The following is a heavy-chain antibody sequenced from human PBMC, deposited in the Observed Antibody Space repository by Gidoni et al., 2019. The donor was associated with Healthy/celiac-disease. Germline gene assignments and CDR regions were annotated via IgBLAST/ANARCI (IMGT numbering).Heavy chain of an antibody. J-gene: IGHJ4*02. Sequence: EAQPFASAGGLVQPGGSLSPSCSASASTFSRYAMSWVRQAPGQGLEWVSAISGSGGSTYYADSVKSRFTISRDNSKNTLYLQMNSLRAEDTAVYYCAQSSPHFWSGYDYFDYWGQGTLVTVSS. CDR3: AQSSPHFWSGYDYFDY. CDR1: ASTFSRYA. CDR2: ISGSGGST. V-gene: IGHV3-23*01. D-gene: IGHD3-3*02.